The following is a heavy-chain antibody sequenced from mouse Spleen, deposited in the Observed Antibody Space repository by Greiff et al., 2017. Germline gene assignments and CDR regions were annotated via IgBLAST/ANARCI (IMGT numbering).Heavy chain of an antibody. CDR3: ARQEESYYFDY. CDR1: GFTLSSYA. J-gene: IGHJ2*01. CDR2: ISSGGSYT. Sequence: EVQRVESGGGLVKPGGSLKLSCAASGFTLSSYAMSWVRQTPEKRLEWVATISSGGSYTYYPDSVKGRFTISRDNAKNTLYLQMSSLRSEDTAMYYCARQEESYYFDYWGQGTTLTVSS. V-gene: IGHV5-9-3*01.